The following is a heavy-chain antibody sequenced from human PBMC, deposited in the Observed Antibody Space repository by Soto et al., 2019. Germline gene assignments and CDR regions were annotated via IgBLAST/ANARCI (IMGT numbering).Heavy chain of an antibody. V-gene: IGHV1-2*02. CDR3: ARDWGYTDRRYYFDY. CDR2: IDPNSGGT. CDR1: GYTFTANY. D-gene: IGHD2-2*02. Sequence: XSVKVSCKASGYTFTANYVHWVRQAPGQGFEWMGWIDPNSGGTNYAQSFHERVTMARDTSISTAYMELSGLRFDDTAVYYCARDWGYTDRRYYFDYWGQGTLVTVSS. J-gene: IGHJ4*02.